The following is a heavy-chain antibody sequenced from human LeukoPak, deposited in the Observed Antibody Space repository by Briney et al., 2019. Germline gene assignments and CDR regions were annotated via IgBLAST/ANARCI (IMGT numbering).Heavy chain of an antibody. CDR1: GGSISSYY. D-gene: IGHD6-13*01. V-gene: IGHV4-59*01. CDR2: IYYSGST. J-gene: IGHJ5*02. CDR3: ARVLQQLGPFDP. Sequence: KSSETLSLTCTVSGGSISSYYWSWIRQPPGKGLEWIGYIYYSGSTNYNPSLKSRVTISVDTSKNQFSLKLSSVTAADTAVYYCARVLQQLGPFDPWGQGTLVTVSS.